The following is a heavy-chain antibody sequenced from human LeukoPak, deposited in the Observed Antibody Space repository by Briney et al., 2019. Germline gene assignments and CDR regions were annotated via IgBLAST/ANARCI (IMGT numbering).Heavy chain of an antibody. CDR1: GFTFSSYE. V-gene: IGHV3-48*03. Sequence: HAGGSLRLSCAASGFTFSSYEMNWVRQAPGKGLEWVSYISSSGSTIYYADSVKGRFTISRDNAKNSLYLQMNSLRAEDTAVYYCARGGNLVDCSGGTCYSGNWFDPWGQGTLVTVSS. D-gene: IGHD2-15*01. CDR2: ISSSGSTI. CDR3: ARGGNLVDCSGGTCYSGNWFDP. J-gene: IGHJ5*02.